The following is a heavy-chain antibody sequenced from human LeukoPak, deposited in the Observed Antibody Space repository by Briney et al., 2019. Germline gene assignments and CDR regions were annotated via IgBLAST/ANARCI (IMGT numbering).Heavy chain of an antibody. CDR2: ITSSSSYI. D-gene: IGHD3-22*01. J-gene: IGHJ3*02. V-gene: IGHV3-21*01. Sequence: GGSLRLSCAASGFTFSSYSMNWVRQAPGKGLEWVSSITSSSSYIYHADSVKGRFTISRDNAKNSLYLQMNSLRAEDTAVYYCARVGYYDSRSTDAFDIWGQGTMVTVSS. CDR1: GFTFSSYS. CDR3: ARVGYYDSRSTDAFDI.